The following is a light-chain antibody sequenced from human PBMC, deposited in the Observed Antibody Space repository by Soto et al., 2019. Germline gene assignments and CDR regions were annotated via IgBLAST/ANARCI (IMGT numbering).Light chain of an antibody. J-gene: IGLJ7*02. Sequence: QSALTQPPSASGSPGQSVTISCTGTSSDVGGYNYVSWYQQHPGKAPKLMISEVSKRPSGVPDRFSGSKSGNTASLTVSGLQAEDGVVYSCSSFPANNILVFGGAPQLTA. CDR2: EVS. CDR3: SSFPANNILV. CDR1: SSDVGGYNY. V-gene: IGLV2-8*01.